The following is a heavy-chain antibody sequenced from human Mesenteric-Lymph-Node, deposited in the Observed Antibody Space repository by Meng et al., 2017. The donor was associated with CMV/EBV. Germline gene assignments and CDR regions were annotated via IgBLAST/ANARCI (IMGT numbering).Heavy chain of an antibody. CDR1: GFTFSNHW. J-gene: IGHJ4*02. CDR2: VNSDGTIR. CDR3: VRDVHDFWGSQEPGY. D-gene: IGHD3-3*01. Sequence: GESLKISCEASGFTFSNHWMHWVRQVPGEGLVWVSRVNSDGTIRNYAEFVEGRFTISRDNARNTLYLQMNSLRGEDTAVYYCVRDVHDFWGSQEPGYWGPGTLVTVSS. V-gene: IGHV3-74*01.